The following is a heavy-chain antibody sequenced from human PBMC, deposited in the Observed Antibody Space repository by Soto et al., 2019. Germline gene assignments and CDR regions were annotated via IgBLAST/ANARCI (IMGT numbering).Heavy chain of an antibody. Sequence: PGGSLRLSCAASGFTISSRDNHAMRWVRQARGKGLEWVSAISGSGADTYYTESVKGRFTISRDNFKNTLYLQMNSLRAEGTAVYYCAKDTGRGGGSVFDYWGQGTLVTVSS. CDR1: GFTISSRDNHA. CDR2: ISGSGADT. CDR3: AKDTGRGGGSVFDY. V-gene: IGHV3-23*01. D-gene: IGHD2-15*01. J-gene: IGHJ4*02.